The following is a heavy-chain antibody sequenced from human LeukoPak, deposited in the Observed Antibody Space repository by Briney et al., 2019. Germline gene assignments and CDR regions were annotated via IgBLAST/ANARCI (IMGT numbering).Heavy chain of an antibody. CDR3: ARQGERAASDI. CDR2: IYPGDSDT. V-gene: IGHV5-51*01. D-gene: IGHD1-26*01. J-gene: IGHJ3*02. Sequence: GESLKISCKASGYSFTNYWIGWVRQMPGKGLEWMGIIYPGDSDTTYSPSFQGQVTISVDKSISTAYLQWSSLKASDSAMYYCARQGERAASDIWGRGTMVTVSP. CDR1: GYSFTNYW.